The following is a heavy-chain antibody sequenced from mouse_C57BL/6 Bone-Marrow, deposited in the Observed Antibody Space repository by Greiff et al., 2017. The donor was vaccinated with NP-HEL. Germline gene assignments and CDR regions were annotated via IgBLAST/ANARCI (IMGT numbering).Heavy chain of an antibody. D-gene: IGHD1-1*01. CDR1: GYTFTSYW. CDR2: INPSSGYT. V-gene: IGHV1-7*01. CDR3: AEGGITTVDYFDY. J-gene: IGHJ2*01. Sequence: QVQLQQSGAELAKPGASVKLSCKASGYTFTSYWMPWVKQRPGQGLEWIGYINPSSGYTKYNQKFKDKATLTADKSSSTAYMQLSSLTYEDSAVYYCAEGGITTVDYFDYWGQGTTLTVSS.